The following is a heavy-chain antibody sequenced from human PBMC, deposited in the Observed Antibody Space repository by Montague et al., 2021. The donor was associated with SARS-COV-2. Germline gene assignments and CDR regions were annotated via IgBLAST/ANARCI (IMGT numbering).Heavy chain of an antibody. Sequence: SETLSPSCTVSGGSISSYYWSWIRQPPGKGLEWIGYIYYSGSTNYNPSLKSRVTISVDTSKNQFSLKLSSVTAADTAVYYCARVSDFWSGYYTAVGAFDLWGQGTMVTVSS. CDR2: IYYSGST. CDR1: GGSISSYY. CDR3: ARVSDFWSGYYTAVGAFDL. V-gene: IGHV4-59*01. D-gene: IGHD3-3*01. J-gene: IGHJ3*01.